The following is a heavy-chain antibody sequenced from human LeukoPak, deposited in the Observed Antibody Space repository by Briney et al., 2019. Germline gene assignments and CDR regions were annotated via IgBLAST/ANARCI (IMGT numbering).Heavy chain of an antibody. CDR2: IRYDGSNK. Sequence: GGSLILSCAASGFTFSRYGMHWGRQPPGQWLEWVAFIRYDGSNKYYADSVKGRFTISRDNSKNTLYLQMNSLRAEDTAVYYCYGDSSGWSRLDYWGQGTLVTVSS. J-gene: IGHJ4*02. D-gene: IGHD6-19*01. CDR1: GFTFSRYG. V-gene: IGHV3-30*02. CDR3: YGDSSGWSRLDY.